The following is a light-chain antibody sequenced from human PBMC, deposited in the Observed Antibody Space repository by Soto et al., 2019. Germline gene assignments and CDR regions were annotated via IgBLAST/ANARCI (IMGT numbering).Light chain of an antibody. CDR3: QQRSNWPIT. CDR2: DAS. V-gene: IGKV3-11*01. J-gene: IGKJ5*01. Sequence: EVVLTQSPATLSLSPGERATLSCRASQSISIYLAWYQQKPGQAPRLLIYDASSRATGIPVRFSGSGSGTDFTLTIPRLEPEDCAVYYCQQRSNWPITFGQGTRLE. CDR1: QSISIY.